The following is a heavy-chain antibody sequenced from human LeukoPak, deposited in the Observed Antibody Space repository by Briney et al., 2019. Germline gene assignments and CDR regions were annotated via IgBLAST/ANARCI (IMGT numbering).Heavy chain of an antibody. Sequence: GGSLRLSCAASGFTFSNYWMSWVRQTPGKGLEWVANIKQDGRERHYVDSVKGRFTISRDNAKNSLYLQMSSLRAEDTAVYYCARKGELERRRSWDCWGQGTLVTVSS. CDR2: IKQDGRER. CDR3: ARKGELERRRSWDC. D-gene: IGHD1-1*01. CDR1: GFTFSNYW. V-gene: IGHV3-7*03. J-gene: IGHJ4*02.